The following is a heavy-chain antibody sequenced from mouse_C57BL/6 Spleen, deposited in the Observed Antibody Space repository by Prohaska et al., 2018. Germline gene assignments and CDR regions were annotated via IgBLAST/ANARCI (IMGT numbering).Heavy chain of an antibody. CDR1: GFTFNTYA. Sequence: EVQLVESGGGLVQPKGSLKLSCAASGFTFNTYAMHWVRQAPGKGLEWVARIRSKSRNYATYYADSVKDRFTISRDDSQSMLYLQMNNLKTEDTAMYYCVRDTTGYFDVWGTGTTVTVSS. CDR3: VRDTTGYFDV. V-gene: IGHV10-3*01. D-gene: IGHD1-1*01. CDR2: IRSKSRNYAT. J-gene: IGHJ1*03.